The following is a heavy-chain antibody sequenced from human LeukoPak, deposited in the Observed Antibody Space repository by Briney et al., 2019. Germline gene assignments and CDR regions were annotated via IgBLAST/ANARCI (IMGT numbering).Heavy chain of an antibody. CDR3: ARGTSGYYYFSDY. CDR1: EFSVGSNY. D-gene: IGHD3-22*01. V-gene: IGHV3-53*01. J-gene: IGHJ4*02. Sequence: PGGSLRLSCAASEFSVGSNYMTWVRQAPGKGLEWVSLIYSGGSTYYADSVKGRFTISRDNSKNTLYLQMNSLRAEDTAVYYCARGTSGYYYFSDYWGQGTLVTVSS. CDR2: IYSGGST.